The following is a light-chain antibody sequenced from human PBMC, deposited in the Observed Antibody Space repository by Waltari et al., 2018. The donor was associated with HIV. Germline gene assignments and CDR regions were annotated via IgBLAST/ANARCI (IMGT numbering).Light chain of an antibody. CDR3: QQYHTYPRT. J-gene: IGKJ1*01. V-gene: IGKV1-16*02. CDR2: AAS. Sequence: DIQMTQSPSSLSASIGDRVTIACRASQGISTPLAWFQQKPGEAPKALIYAASRLQHGVPSKFSGSGSGTDFTLTISSLQPEDFATYYCQQYHTYPRTFGQGTKVEIK. CDR1: QGISTP.